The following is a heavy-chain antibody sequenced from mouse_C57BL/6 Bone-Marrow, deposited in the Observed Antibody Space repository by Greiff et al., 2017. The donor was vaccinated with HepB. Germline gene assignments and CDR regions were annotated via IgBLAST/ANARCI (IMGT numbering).Heavy chain of an antibody. CDR3: ARRGGYYGSSFYYFDY. J-gene: IGHJ2*01. CDR1: GFTFSDYY. V-gene: IGHV5-12*01. CDR2: ISNGGGSN. Sequence: EVQRVESGGGLVQPGGSLKLSCAASGFTFSDYYMYWVRQTPEKRLEWVAYISNGGGSNYYPDTVKGRFTISRDNAKNTLYLQMSRLKSEDTAMYYCARRGGYYGSSFYYFDYWGQGTTLTVSS. D-gene: IGHD1-1*01.